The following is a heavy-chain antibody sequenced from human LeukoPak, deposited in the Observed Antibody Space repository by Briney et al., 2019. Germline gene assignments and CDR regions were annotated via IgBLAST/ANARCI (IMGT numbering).Heavy chain of an antibody. V-gene: IGHV3-48*03. CDR3: ARVPYSSSWSEYFQH. CDR2: ISSSGSTI. D-gene: IGHD6-13*01. CDR1: GFTFSSYE. Sequence: PGGSLRLSCAASGFTFSSYEMNWVRQAPGKGLDWVSYISSSGSTIYYADSVKGRFTISRDNAKNSLYLQMNSLRAEDTAVYYCARVPYSSSWSEYFQHWGQGTLVTVSS. J-gene: IGHJ1*01.